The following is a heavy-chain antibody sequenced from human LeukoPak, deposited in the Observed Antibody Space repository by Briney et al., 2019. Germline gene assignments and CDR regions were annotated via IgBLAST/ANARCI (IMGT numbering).Heavy chain of an antibody. CDR1: GGSISSGGYY. V-gene: IGHV4-31*03. D-gene: IGHD3-16*01. Sequence: SETLSLTCTVSGGSISSGGYYWSWIRQHPGKGLEWIGYIYYSGSTYYNPSLKSRVTISVDTSMNQFSLKLSSVTAADTAVYYCARGGYGAFDIWGQGTMVTVSS. CDR2: IYYSGST. CDR3: ARGGYGAFDI. J-gene: IGHJ3*02.